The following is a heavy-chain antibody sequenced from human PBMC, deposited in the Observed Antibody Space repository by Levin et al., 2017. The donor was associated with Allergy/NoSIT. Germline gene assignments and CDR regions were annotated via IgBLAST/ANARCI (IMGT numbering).Heavy chain of an antibody. D-gene: IGHD6-19*01. V-gene: IGHV3-7*01. Sequence: PGGSLRLSCAASGFTFSDYWVTWVRQAPGKGLEWVANIKPDGTEKYYADSVTGRFNISRDNAQNSLYLQMKYLSAEDTAVYYCASPYSSDWVFVIWGPGTMVTVSS. CDR3: ASPYSSDWVFVI. J-gene: IGHJ3*02. CDR1: GFTFSDYW. CDR2: IKPDGTEK.